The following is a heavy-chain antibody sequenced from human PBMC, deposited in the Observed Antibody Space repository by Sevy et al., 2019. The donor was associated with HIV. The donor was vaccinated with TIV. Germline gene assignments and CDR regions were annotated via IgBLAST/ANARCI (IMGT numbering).Heavy chain of an antibody. CDR3: ATLDFWSDYPLYGMDV. CDR2: FDPEDGET. V-gene: IGHV1-24*01. Sequence: ASVKVSCKVSGYTLTELSMHWVRQAPGKGLEWMGGFDPEDGETIYAQKFQGRDTMTEDTSTDTAYMELSSLRSEDTAVYYCATLDFWSDYPLYGMDVWGQGTTVTASS. J-gene: IGHJ6*02. D-gene: IGHD3-3*01. CDR1: GYTLTELS.